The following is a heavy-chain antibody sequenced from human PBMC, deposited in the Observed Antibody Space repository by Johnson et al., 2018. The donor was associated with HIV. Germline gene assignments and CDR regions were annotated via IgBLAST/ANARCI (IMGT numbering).Heavy chain of an antibody. Sequence: QVQLVESGGGLVQPGGSLRLSCAASAFTSSSYSMHWVRQAPGKGLEWVAVISYGGNNKYYADSVKGRFTISRDNSKNTLYLQMNSLRAEDTAVYYCARVGVSGYDLAAFDIWGQGTMVAVSS. D-gene: IGHD5-12*01. V-gene: IGHV3-30-3*01. CDR2: ISYGGNNK. J-gene: IGHJ3*02. CDR1: AFTSSSYS. CDR3: ARVGVSGYDLAAFDI.